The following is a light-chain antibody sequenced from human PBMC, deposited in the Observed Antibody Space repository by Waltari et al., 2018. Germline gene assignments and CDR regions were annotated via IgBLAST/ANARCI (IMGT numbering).Light chain of an antibody. CDR1: QSISSY. V-gene: IGKV1-39*01. Sequence: DIQMTQSPSSLSAAVGDRVTITCRASQSISSYLNWYQQKPGKAPELLIYAASSLHSGVPSRFSGSGSGTDFTLTISSLQPEDFATYYCQQSYSTPYTFGQGTKLEIK. J-gene: IGKJ2*01. CDR3: QQSYSTPYT. CDR2: AAS.